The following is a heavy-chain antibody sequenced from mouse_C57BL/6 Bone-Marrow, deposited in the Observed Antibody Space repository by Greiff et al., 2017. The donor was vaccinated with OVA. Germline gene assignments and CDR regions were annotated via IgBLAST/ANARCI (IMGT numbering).Heavy chain of an antibody. D-gene: IGHD2-10*01. Sequence: QVQLQQSGAELVRPGASVKLSCKASGYTFTDYYINWVKQRPGQGLEWIGDIYPGSGSTNYNEKFKSKATLTVDTSSSTAYMQLSSLTSEDSAVYYCASLLRPFAYWGQGTLVTVSA. CDR1: GYTFTDYY. V-gene: IGHV1-55*01. J-gene: IGHJ3*01. CDR3: ASLLRPFAY. CDR2: IYPGSGST.